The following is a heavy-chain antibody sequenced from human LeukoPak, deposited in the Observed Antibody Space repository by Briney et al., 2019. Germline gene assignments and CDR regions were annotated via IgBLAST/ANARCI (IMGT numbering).Heavy chain of an antibody. CDR2: INHSGST. CDR3: ATNRAGTYDRPFDI. CDR1: GGSFSGYY. V-gene: IGHV4-34*01. J-gene: IGHJ3*02. Sequence: SETLSLTCAVYGGSFSGYYWSWICQPPGKGLEWIGEINHSGSTNYNPSLKSRVTISIDTSKNQFSLELSSVTATDTAVYFCATNRAGTYDRPFDIWGQGTMVTVSS. D-gene: IGHD1-26*01.